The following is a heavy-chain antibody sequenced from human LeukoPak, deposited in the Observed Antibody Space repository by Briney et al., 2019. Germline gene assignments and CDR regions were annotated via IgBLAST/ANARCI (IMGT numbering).Heavy chain of an antibody. CDR2: IYYSGST. D-gene: IGHD3-10*01. V-gene: IGHV4-59*08. Sequence: SETLSLTCTVSGDSINNCYWGWMRQPPGKGLEWIGYIYYSGSTTYNPSLKSRVTISVDTSKNHFSLKLSSVTAADTAVYYRARVTNYGSGRDYWGQGALVTVSS. CDR3: ARVTNYGSGRDY. J-gene: IGHJ4*02. CDR1: GDSINNCY.